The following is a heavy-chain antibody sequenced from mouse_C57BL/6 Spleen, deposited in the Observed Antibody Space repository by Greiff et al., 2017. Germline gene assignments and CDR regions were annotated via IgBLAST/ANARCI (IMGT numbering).Heavy chain of an antibody. CDR2: INPSSGYT. V-gene: IGHV1-4*01. CDR3: ARGTGYFDY. D-gene: IGHD3-3*01. J-gene: IGHJ2*01. CDR1: GYTFTSYT. Sequence: VQLQQSGAELARPGASVKMSCKASGYTFTSYTMHWVKQRPGQGLEWIGYINPSSGYTKSNQKFKDKATWTADKSSSTAYMQLSSLTSEDSAVYYCARGTGYFDYWGQGTTLTVSS.